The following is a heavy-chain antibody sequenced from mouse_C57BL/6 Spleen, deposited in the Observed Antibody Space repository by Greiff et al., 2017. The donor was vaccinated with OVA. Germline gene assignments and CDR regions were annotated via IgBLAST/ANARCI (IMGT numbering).Heavy chain of an antibody. CDR2: IDPSDSYT. CDR1: GYTFTSSW. J-gene: IGHJ1*03. D-gene: IGHD2-1*01. V-gene: IGHV1-50*01. Sequence: QVQLQQPGAELVKPGASVKLSCKASGYTFTSSWMQWVKQRPGQGLEWIGEIDPSDSYTNYNQKFKGKATLTVDTSSSTAYMQLSSLTSEDSAVYYCARIYGNSWYFDVWGTGTTVTVSS. CDR3: ARIYGNSWYFDV.